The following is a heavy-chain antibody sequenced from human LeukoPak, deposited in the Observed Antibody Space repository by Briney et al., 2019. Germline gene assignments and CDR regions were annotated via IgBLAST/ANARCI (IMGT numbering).Heavy chain of an antibody. CDR2: ISNSGST. CDR1: GGSIGGNSY. Sequence: SETLSLTCTVSGGSIGGNSYWSWIRQPPGKGPEWIGHISNSGSTYYSPSLSSRVTISLDTSKNQFSLKLSSVTAADTAVYYCARALYDYGDYVFDYWGQGTLVTVSS. CDR3: ARALYDYGDYVFDY. V-gene: IGHV4-61*01. J-gene: IGHJ4*02. D-gene: IGHD4-17*01.